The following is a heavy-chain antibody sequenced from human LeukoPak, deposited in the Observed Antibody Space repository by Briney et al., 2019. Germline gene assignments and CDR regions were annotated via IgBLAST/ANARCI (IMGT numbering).Heavy chain of an antibody. V-gene: IGHV3-7*01. D-gene: IGHD6-13*01. CDR2: IKQDGSEK. J-gene: IGHJ6*02. CDR3: AGPTLGYYYGMDV. Sequence: PGGSLRLSCAASGFTFSSYWMSWVRQAPGKGLEWVANIKQDGSEKYYVDSVKGRFTISRDNAKNSLYLQMNSLRAEDTAVYYCAGPTLGYYYGMDVWGQGTTVTVSS. CDR1: GFTFSSYW.